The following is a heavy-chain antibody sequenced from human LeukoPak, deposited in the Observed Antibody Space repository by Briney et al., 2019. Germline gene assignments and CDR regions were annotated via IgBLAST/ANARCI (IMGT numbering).Heavy chain of an antibody. CDR3: ARGTPPTVTTFWWFDP. J-gene: IGHJ5*02. V-gene: IGHV4-34*01. Sequence: SETLSLTCAVYGGSFSGYYWSWIRQPPGKGLEWIGEINHSGSPNYNPSLKSRVTISVDTSKNQFSLKLSSVTAADTAVYYCARGTPPTVTTFWWFDPWGQGTLVTVSS. D-gene: IGHD4-17*01. CDR1: GGSFSGYY. CDR2: INHSGSP.